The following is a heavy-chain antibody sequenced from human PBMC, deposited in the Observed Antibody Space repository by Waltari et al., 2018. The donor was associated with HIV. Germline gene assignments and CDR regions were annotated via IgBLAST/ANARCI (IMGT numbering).Heavy chain of an antibody. CDR1: GVPLSNATRG. Sequence: SEWSGPALVNPPHPPQPTCTVSGVPLSNATRGLSWLRWPPGEALEWLVQIFSNDEKSYSTSLRSRLSISKDTSKNQVVLTMTDMDPVDTATYYCARAACSSTSCYYVPTYYYYMDVWGRGTTVTVSS. V-gene: IGHV2-26*01. D-gene: IGHD2-2*01. CDR2: IFSNDEK. CDR3: ARAACSSTSCYYVPTYYYYMDV. J-gene: IGHJ6*03.